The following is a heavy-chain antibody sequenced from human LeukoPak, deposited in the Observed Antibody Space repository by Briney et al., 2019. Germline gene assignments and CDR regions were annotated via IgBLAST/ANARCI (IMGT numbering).Heavy chain of an antibody. CDR2: IDPSDSYT. Sequence: GESLRISCKGSGYSFTSYWISWVRQMPGKGLEWMGRIDPSDSYTNYSPSFQGHVTISVDKSISTAYLQWSSLKASDTAMYYCASGYSGYDTPYFDYWGQGTLVTVSS. V-gene: IGHV5-10-1*01. D-gene: IGHD5-12*01. CDR3: ASGYSGYDTPYFDY. CDR1: GYSFTSYW. J-gene: IGHJ4*02.